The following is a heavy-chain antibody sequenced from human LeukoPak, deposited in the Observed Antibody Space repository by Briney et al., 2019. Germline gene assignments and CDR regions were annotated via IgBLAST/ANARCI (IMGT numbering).Heavy chain of an antibody. J-gene: IGHJ6*02. V-gene: IGHV3-23*01. CDR2: ISGSSGTT. Sequence: PGGSLRLSCAASGFTVSSNYMSWVRQAPGKGLEWVSAISGSSGTTNYADSVKGRFTISRDNSKNTLYLQMSNLRVEDTALYFCAKDRASARYNGLDVWGQGTTVTVSS. CDR3: AKDRASARYNGLDV. D-gene: IGHD3-9*01. CDR1: GFTVSSNY.